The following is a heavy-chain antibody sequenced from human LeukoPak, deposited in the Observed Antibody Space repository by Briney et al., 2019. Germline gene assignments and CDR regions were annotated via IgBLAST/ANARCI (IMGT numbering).Heavy chain of an antibody. J-gene: IGHJ6*02. CDR3: ARGKNPGYYYGMDV. CDR1: GGSFSGYY. Sequence: SETLSLTCAVYGGSFSGYYWSWIRQPPGKGLEWIGYIYYSGSTNYNPSLKSRVTISLDTSKNQFSLKLSSLTAADTAVYYCARGKNPGYYYGMDVWGQGTTVTVSS. CDR2: IYYSGST. V-gene: IGHV4-59*08.